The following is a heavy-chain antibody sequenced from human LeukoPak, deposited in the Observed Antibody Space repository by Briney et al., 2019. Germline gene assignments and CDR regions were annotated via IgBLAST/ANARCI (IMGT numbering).Heavy chain of an antibody. CDR2: VYYSGST. Sequence: PSETLSLTCTVSGSSISSYYWSWIRQHPGKGLEWIGYVYYSGSTYYNPSLKSRVTISVDTSKNQFSLKLSSVTAADTAVYYCASQMYYYDSSGYYYVSYFDYWGQGTLVTVSS. CDR1: GSSISSYY. D-gene: IGHD3-22*01. J-gene: IGHJ4*02. CDR3: ASQMYYYDSSGYYYVSYFDY. V-gene: IGHV4-59*06.